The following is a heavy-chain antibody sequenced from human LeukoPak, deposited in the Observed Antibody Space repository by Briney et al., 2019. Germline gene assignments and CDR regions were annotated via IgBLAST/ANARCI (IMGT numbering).Heavy chain of an antibody. CDR3: ARDLPYYDSSGYYLHDY. J-gene: IGHJ4*02. Sequence: ASVKVSCKASGYTFTGYYMHWVRQAPGQGLEWMGRINPNSGGTNYAQKFQGRVTMTRDTSISTAYMELSRLRSDDTAVYYCARDLPYYDSSGYYLHDYWGQGTLVTVSS. CDR2: INPNSGGT. V-gene: IGHV1-2*06. CDR1: GYTFTGYY. D-gene: IGHD3-22*01.